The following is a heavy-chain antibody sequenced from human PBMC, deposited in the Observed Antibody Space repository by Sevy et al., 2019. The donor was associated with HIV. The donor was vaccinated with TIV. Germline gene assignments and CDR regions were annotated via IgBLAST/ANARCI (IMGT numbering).Heavy chain of an antibody. CDR1: GFTFDDYA. CDR2: ISWNSGSI. Sequence: GGSLRLSCAASGFTFDDYAMHWVRQAPGKGLEWVSGISWNSGSIGYADSVKGRFTISRDNAKNSLYLQMNSLRAEDTALYYCAKAQKAFLQFLSIDVWGQGTTVTVSS. V-gene: IGHV3-9*01. J-gene: IGHJ6*02. CDR3: AKAQKAFLQFLSIDV. D-gene: IGHD2-21*01.